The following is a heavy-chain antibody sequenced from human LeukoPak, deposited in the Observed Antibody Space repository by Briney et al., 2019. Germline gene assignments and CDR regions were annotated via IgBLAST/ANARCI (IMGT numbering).Heavy chain of an antibody. CDR3: ARFRTWGDKAFDY. V-gene: IGHV3-48*01. J-gene: IGHJ4*02. CDR2: IGTTSGAI. D-gene: IGHD2-21*02. Sequence: GGSLRLSCAASGFTFSTYAMSWVRQAPGKGLEWVSYIGTTSGAIYYADSVKGRFTISRDSAKNSLYLQMNSLRAEDTAVYYCARFRTWGDKAFDYWGQGTLVTVSS. CDR1: GFTFSTYA.